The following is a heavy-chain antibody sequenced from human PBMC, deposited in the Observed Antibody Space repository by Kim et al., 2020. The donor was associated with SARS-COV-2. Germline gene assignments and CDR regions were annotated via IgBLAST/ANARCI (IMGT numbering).Heavy chain of an antibody. CDR3: VRDLCYYDSSGYYYVNYYFDY. J-gene: IGHJ4*02. V-gene: IGHV1-3*01. Sequence: ASVKVSCKASGYTFTRYAMHWVRQAPGQRLEWMGWINAGNGNTKYSQKFQGRVTITRDTSASTAYMELSSLRSEDTAVYYCVRDLCYYDSSGYYYVNYYFDYWGQGTLVSVSS. CDR2: INAGNGNT. D-gene: IGHD3-22*01. CDR1: GYTFTRYA.